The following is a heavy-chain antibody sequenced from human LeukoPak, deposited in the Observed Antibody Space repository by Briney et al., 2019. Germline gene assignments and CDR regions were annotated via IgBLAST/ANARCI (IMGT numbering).Heavy chain of an antibody. CDR1: GGSISGSFYY. CDR2: IYYSGST. J-gene: IGHJ4*02. Sequence: SETLSLTCTVSGGSISGSFYYWGWIRQPPGKGLEWIGSIYYSGSTYYNPSLKSRVTISVDTSKNQFSLNLSSVSAADTAVYYCARRGLIDYWGQGTLVTVSS. CDR3: ARRGLIDY. V-gene: IGHV4-39*01. D-gene: IGHD3/OR15-3a*01.